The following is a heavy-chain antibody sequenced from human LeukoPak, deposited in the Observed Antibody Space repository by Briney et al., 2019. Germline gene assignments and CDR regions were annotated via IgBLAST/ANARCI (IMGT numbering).Heavy chain of an antibody. CDR1: GCSISSSSYY. Sequence: SETLSLTCTVSGCSISSSSYYWVWIRQPPGKGLEWIVSIYYSGSTYYNPALNRRVTTSVNTTKNQFSLKLCSVTAADTAVYYCARHQRGLWGGELIANVDYWGQGTLVTVSS. V-gene: IGHV4-39*01. CDR2: IYYSGST. CDR3: ARHQRGLWGGELIANVDY. D-gene: IGHD3-10*01. J-gene: IGHJ4*02.